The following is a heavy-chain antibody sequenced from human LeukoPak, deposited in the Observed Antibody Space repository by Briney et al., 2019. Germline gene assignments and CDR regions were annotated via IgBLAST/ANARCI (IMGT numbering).Heavy chain of an antibody. J-gene: IGHJ4*02. D-gene: IGHD1-14*01. CDR1: GYTFIGYY. CDR2: ISAYNGNT. CDR3: ARDQGGTTFDY. V-gene: IGHV1-18*04. Sequence: ASVKVSCKASGYTFIGYYIHWVRQAPGQGLEWMGWISAYNGNTNYAQKLQGRVTMTTDTSTSTAYMELRSLRSEDTAVYYCARDQGGTTFDYWGQGTLVTVSS.